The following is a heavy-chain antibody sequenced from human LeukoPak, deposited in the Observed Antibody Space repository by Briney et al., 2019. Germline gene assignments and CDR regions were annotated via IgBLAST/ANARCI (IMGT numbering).Heavy chain of an antibody. CDR3: ASDVGYSSGRLDY. V-gene: IGHV3-11*01. D-gene: IGHD6-19*01. CDR2: ISKGGGTI. CDR1: GFTFSDYY. Sequence: PGGSLRLSCAASGFTFSDYYMNWIRQAPGKGLEWVSYISKGGGTIYYADSVKGRFTISRDNAKNSLYLQMNSLRAEGTAVYYCASDVGYSSGRLDYWGLGTLVAVSS. J-gene: IGHJ4*02.